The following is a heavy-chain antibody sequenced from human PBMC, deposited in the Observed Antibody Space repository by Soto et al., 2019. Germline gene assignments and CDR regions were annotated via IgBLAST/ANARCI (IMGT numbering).Heavy chain of an antibody. V-gene: IGHV2-5*02. D-gene: IGHD3-22*01. CDR1: GFSLSTTGVG. Sequence: QLTLKESGPTLVKPTQTLTLTCTFSGFSLSTTGVGVGWIRQPPGKPLECLALIYWDNDKRYSPSLKSRLSLTKDTSRNQVVLTMTNMDPVDTGTYYYAHRLCDSSCYWDVGFFDYWGQGALVTVSS. CDR3: AHRLCDSSCYWDVGFFDY. CDR2: IYWDNDK. J-gene: IGHJ4*02.